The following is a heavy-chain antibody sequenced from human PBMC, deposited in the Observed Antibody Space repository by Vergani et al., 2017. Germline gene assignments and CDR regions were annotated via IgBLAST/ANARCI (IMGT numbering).Heavy chain of an antibody. Sequence: EVQLVESGGGLVKPGGSLRLSCAASGFTFSNAWMSWVRQAPGKGLEWVGRIKSKTDGGTTDYAAPVKGRFTISRDDSKNTLYLQMNSLKTEDTAVYYCTTGAKWVRFLEWLPPYYYYYGMDVWGQGTTVTVSS. CDR3: TTGAKWVRFLEWLPPYYYYYGMDV. V-gene: IGHV3-15*01. CDR1: GFTFSNAW. J-gene: IGHJ6*02. CDR2: IKSKTDGGTT. D-gene: IGHD3-3*01.